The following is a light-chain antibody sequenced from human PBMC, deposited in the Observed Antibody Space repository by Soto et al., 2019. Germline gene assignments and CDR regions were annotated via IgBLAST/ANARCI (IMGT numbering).Light chain of an antibody. J-gene: IGKJ1*01. Sequence: DIQMTQSPYTLSASVGDSVTNTCRASQRLNNWLAWYQQKPGKAPTLLLYEASSLQNGVPSRFSGTESGTEFPLTIGSLLPDDFANYYCQQYNDYSAWTFGQGTHLASK. CDR1: QRLNNW. CDR3: QQYNDYSAWT. CDR2: EAS. V-gene: IGKV1-5*03.